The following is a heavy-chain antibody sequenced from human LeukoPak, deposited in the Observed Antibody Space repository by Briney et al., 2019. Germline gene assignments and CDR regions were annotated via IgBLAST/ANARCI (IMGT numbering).Heavy chain of an antibody. J-gene: IGHJ6*03. CDR2: IYYSGST. V-gene: IGHV4-59*01. CDR1: GGSFSGYY. D-gene: IGHD2/OR15-2a*01. CDR3: ARGVRDKYRAVLLYYYYYYMDV. Sequence: PSETLSLTCAVYGGSFSGYYWSWIRQPPGKGLEWIGYIYYSGSTNYNPSLKSRVTISVDTSKNQFSLKLSSVTAADTAVYYCARGVRDKYRAVLLYYYYYYMDVWGKGTTVTISS.